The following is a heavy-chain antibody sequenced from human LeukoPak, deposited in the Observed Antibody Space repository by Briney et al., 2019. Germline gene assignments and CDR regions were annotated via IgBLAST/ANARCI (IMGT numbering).Heavy chain of an antibody. CDR3: ARGYSSSWLGYFDY. D-gene: IGHD6-13*01. J-gene: IGHJ4*02. CDR1: GFTFSSYG. V-gene: IGHV3-30*03. Sequence: GGSLRLSCAASGFTFSSYGIHWVRQAPGKGLEWVEVVSSDGSIKYYADSGKGRCTISRDTSKNTVYLQMNSLGTEDTAFYYCARGYSSSWLGYFDYWGQGTLVTVSS. CDR2: VSSDGSIK.